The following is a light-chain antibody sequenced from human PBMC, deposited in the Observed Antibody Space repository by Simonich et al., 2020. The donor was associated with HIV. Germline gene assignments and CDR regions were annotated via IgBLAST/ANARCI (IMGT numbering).Light chain of an antibody. J-gene: IGKJ5*01. CDR2: WAS. V-gene: IGKV4-1*01. CDR1: QTVLFRSNNKNS. Sequence: DIVMTQSPDSLAVSLGERAAINCKTSQTVLFRSNNKNSLAWYQQKPGQPPKLLIYWASTRESGVPDRFSGSGSGTDFTLTISSLQAEDVAVYYCQQYYSTPLITFGQGTRLEIK. CDR3: QQYYSTPLIT.